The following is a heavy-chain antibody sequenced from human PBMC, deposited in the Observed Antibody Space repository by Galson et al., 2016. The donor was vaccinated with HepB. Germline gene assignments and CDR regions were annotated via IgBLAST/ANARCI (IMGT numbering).Heavy chain of an antibody. CDR2: IWSGAIKK. D-gene: IGHD6-19*01. CDR3: ASSIAVAGIIDY. J-gene: IGHJ4*02. CDR1: GFSFSTYA. Sequence: SLRLSCAGSGFSFSTYAVHWVRQTPGKGLEWVAVIWSGAIKKYYADSVEGRFTISRDDSENTVYLQINTLRVEDTAMYYCASSIAVAGIIDYWGQGTLVTVFS. V-gene: IGHV3-33*01.